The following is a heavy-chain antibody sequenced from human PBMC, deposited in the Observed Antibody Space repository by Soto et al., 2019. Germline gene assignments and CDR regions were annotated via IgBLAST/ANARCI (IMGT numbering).Heavy chain of an antibody. CDR1: GGTFSSYA. D-gene: IGHD3-3*01. V-gene: IGHV1-69*06. CDR2: IIPIFGTA. Sequence: VSCKASGGTFSSYAVSWVRQAPGQGLEWMGGIIPIFGTANYAQKFQGRVTITADKSTSTAYMELSSLRSEDTAVYYCARAQYFWSGYYNYFDYWGQGTLVTVSS. J-gene: IGHJ4*02. CDR3: ARAQYFWSGYYNYFDY.